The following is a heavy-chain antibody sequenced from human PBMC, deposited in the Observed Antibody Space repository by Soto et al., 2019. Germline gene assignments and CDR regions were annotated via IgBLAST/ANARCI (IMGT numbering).Heavy chain of an antibody. V-gene: IGHV6-1*01. CDR3: ARSEEDSDYYYYGMDV. Sequence: PSPALCLTGVGSGDTVSSNRVAWNWVRQSPSRGLEWLGRTYYRSRWYSDYAVSVRSRIDINADTSKNQVSLQLNSVTPEDTAVYYCARSEEDSDYYYYGMDVWGQGTTVTVSS. CDR2: TYYRSRWYS. J-gene: IGHJ6*02. CDR1: GDTVSSNRVA. D-gene: IGHD2-15*01.